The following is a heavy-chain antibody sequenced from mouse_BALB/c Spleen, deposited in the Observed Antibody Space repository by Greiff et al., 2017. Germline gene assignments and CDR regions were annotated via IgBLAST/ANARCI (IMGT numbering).Heavy chain of an antibody. CDR2: INPSNGGT. J-gene: IGHJ3*01. Sequence: QVQLKQPGAELVKPGASVKLSCKASGYTFTSYYMYWVKQRPGQGLEWIGGINPSNGGTNFNEKFKSKATLTVDKSSSTAYMQLSSLTSEDSAVYYCTRGGNYSPWFAYWGQGTLVTVSA. V-gene: IGHV1S81*02. CDR3: TRGGNYSPWFAY. D-gene: IGHD2-1*01. CDR1: GYTFTSYY.